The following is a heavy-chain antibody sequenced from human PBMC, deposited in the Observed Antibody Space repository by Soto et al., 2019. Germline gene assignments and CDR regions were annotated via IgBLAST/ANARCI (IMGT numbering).Heavy chain of an antibody. J-gene: IGHJ3*02. CDR2: IYYSGST. CDR1: GGSISSYY. CDR3: ARRGLGIGAFNI. V-gene: IGHV4-59*01. Sequence: SETLSLTCTVSGGSISSYYWSWIRQPPVKGLEWIGYIYYSGSTNYNPSLKSRVTISVDTSKNQFSLKLSSVTAADTAVYYCARRGLGIGAFNIWGQGTMVTVSS. D-gene: IGHD7-27*01.